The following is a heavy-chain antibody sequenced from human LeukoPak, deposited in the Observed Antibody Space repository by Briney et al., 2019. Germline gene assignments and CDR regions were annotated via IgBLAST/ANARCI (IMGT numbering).Heavy chain of an antibody. D-gene: IGHD5-18*01. CDR2: VYYVGTT. V-gene: IGHV4-34*11. CDR3: ARDLLRSYGERLFDY. Sequence: SETLSLTCAVYGGSFSGYYWSWIRQPPGKGLEWIGYVYYVGTTNYSPSLKSRVSISVDTSKNQVSLYLPSLTAADTAVYYCARDLLRSYGERLFDYWGQGTLVTVSS. CDR1: GGSFSGYY. J-gene: IGHJ4*02.